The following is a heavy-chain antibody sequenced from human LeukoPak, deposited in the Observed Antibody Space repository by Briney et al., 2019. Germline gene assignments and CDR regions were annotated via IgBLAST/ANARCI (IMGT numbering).Heavy chain of an antibody. CDR3: ARDRGYSSSSGRSGYYYYGMDV. V-gene: IGHV1-69*04. J-gene: IGHJ6*02. CDR1: GGTFSSYA. CDR2: IIPILGIA. D-gene: IGHD6-6*01. Sequence: ASVKVSCKASGGTFSSYAISWVRQAPGQGLEWMGRIIPILGIANYAQKFRGRVTITTDKSTSTAHMELSSLRSEDTAVYYCARDRGYSSSSGRSGYYYYGMDVWGQGTTVTVSS.